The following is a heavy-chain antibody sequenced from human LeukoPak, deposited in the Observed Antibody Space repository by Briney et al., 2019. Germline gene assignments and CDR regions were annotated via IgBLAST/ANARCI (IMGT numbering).Heavy chain of an antibody. Sequence: SETLSLTCAVSGGSISSAGYTWSWIRQPPGKGLEWIGYIYHSGSTYYKPSLKSRVTISVDRSKSQFSLKLTSVTAADTAVYYCARYCGGDYSSTSGSRYYFDYWGQGTLVTVSS. CDR3: ARYCGGDYSSTSGSRYYFDY. D-gene: IGHD2-21*02. CDR1: GGSISSAGYT. J-gene: IGHJ4*02. V-gene: IGHV4-30-2*01. CDR2: IYHSGST.